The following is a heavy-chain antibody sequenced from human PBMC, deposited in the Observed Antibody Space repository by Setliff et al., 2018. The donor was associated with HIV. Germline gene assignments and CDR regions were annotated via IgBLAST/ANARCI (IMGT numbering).Heavy chain of an antibody. CDR1: GGTFSSYA. CDR3: ARDPGEGGGGFLEWTIGYYYYMDV. J-gene: IGHJ6*03. Sequence: SVKVSCKASGGTFSSYAISWVRQAPGQGLEWMGRIIPIFGTANYARKFQGRVTITADKSTSTAYMELSSLRSDDTAVYYCARDPGEGGGGFLEWTIGYYYYMDVWGKGTTVTVSS. D-gene: IGHD3-3*01. V-gene: IGHV1-69*06. CDR2: IIPIFGTA.